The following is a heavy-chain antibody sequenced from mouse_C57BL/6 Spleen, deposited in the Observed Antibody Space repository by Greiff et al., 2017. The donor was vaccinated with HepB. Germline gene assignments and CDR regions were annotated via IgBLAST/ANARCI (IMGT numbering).Heavy chain of an antibody. CDR2: IYHRDGST. J-gene: IGHJ3*01. CDR3: ARGSYYGSSPWFAY. Sequence: QLQQSDAELVKPGASVKIFCKVSGYTFTDHNLHWMQPRPEQGLEWSGYIYHRDGSTKCNEKFKGKATLTADKSSSTAYMQLNSLTSEDSAVYFCARGSYYGSSPWFAYWGQGTLVTVSA. D-gene: IGHD1-1*01. CDR1: GYTFTDHN. V-gene: IGHV1-78*01.